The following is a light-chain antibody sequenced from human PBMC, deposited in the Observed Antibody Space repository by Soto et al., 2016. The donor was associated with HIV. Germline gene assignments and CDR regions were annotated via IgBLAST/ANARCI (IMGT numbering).Light chain of an antibody. Sequence: SYELTQPPSVSVSPGQTARITCSGDALTKQYVHWYQQKPGQAPVLVIHKDSERPPGIPERLSGSISGTTATLTISGVQAEDEAEYYCQSTDINDSFGFGGGTKVTVL. CDR3: QSTDINDSFG. CDR1: ALTKQY. V-gene: IGLV3-25*03. CDR2: KDS. J-gene: IGLJ2*01.